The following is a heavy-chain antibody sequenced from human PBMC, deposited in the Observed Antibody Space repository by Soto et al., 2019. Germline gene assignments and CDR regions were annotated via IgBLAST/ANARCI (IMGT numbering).Heavy chain of an antibody. J-gene: IGHJ3*02. CDR2: ISSSSSTI. CDR1: GFTFSSYS. V-gene: IGHV3-48*01. CDR3: ARVLLWFGKHPGVAFDI. Sequence: EVQLVESGGGLVQPGGSLRLSCAASGFTFSSYSMNWVRQAPGKGLEWVSYISSSSSTIYYADSVKGRFTISRDNAKNSLYLQMNSLRAEDTAVYYCARVLLWFGKHPGVAFDIWGQGTMVTVSS. D-gene: IGHD3-10*01.